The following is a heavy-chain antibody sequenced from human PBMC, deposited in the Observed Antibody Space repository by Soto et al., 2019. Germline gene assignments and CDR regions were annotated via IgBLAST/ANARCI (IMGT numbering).Heavy chain of an antibody. CDR2: INSDGSTT. V-gene: IGHV3-74*01. CDR1: GFTFSRYW. Sequence: EVQLVESGGGLVQPWGSLRLSCAASGFTFSRYWMHWVRQAPGKGLVWVSRINSDGSTTNYADSVKGRFTISRDNAKNTLSLQMSNLRGEDTAVYYCVRDVGASTNFWGQGTLVTVS. D-gene: IGHD1-26*01. CDR3: VRDVGASTNF. J-gene: IGHJ4*02.